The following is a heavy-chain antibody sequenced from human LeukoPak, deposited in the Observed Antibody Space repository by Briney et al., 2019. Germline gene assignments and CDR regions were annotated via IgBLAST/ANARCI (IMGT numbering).Heavy chain of an antibody. V-gene: IGHV1-18*01. CDR1: GYTFTSYG. CDR3: ARDRGYCSSTSCYTSWFDP. CDR2: ISAYNGNT. J-gene: IGHJ5*02. Sequence: GASVKVSCKASGYTFTSYGISWVRQAPGQGLEWMGWISAYNGNTNYAQKLQGRVTMTPDTSTSTAYMELRSLRSDETAVYYCARDRGYCSSTSCYTSWFDPWGQGTLVTVSS. D-gene: IGHD2-2*02.